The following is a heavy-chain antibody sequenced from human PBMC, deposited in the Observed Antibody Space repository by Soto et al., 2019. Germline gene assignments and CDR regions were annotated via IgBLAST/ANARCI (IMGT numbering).Heavy chain of an antibody. CDR3: ARPQGSGWRFNALDF. Sequence: VKVSCKASGGTFGRNAINWVRQAPGQGLEWMGGIIPMFGTANHAQKFRDRIVITADESTNTAYLELNSLRYEDTAIYYCARPQGSGWRFNALDFWGQGTVVTVSS. CDR1: GGTFGRNA. J-gene: IGHJ3*01. V-gene: IGHV1-69*13. D-gene: IGHD6-19*01. CDR2: IIPMFGTA.